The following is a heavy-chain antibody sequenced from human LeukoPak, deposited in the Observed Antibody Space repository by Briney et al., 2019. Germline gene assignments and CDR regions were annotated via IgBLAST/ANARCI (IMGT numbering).Heavy chain of an antibody. V-gene: IGHV1-2*02. J-gene: IGHJ4*02. D-gene: IGHD5-18*01. CDR2: INPNSGGT. CDR1: GYTFTGYY. Sequence: GASVKVSCKASGYTFTGYYMHWVRQAPGQGLEWMGWINPNSGGTNYAQKFQGRVTMTRDTSISTAYMGLSRLRSDDTAVYYCARDKVGGYSYGYNDYWGQGTLVTVSS. CDR3: ARDKVGGYSYGYNDY.